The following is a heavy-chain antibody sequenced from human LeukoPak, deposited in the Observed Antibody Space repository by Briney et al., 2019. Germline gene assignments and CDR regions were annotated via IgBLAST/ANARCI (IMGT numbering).Heavy chain of an antibody. Sequence: PGGSLRLSCPASGFTFDDYAMHWVRQAPGKGLEWASGISWNSGNIGDADSVKGRFTISRDNAKNSLYLQMNSLKAEDTAVYYCARDVGPFDIWGQGTMVTVSS. CDR3: ARDVGPFDI. CDR2: ISWNSGNI. CDR1: GFTFDDYA. J-gene: IGHJ3*02. V-gene: IGHV3-9*01.